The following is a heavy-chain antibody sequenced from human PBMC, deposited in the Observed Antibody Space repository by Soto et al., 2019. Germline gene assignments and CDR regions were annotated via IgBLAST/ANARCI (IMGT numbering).Heavy chain of an antibody. CDR1: GFTFSSFW. CDR2: IKTDGSET. Sequence: GGSLRLSCAASGFTFSSFWMSWVRQAPGKGLEWVANIKTDGSETHYVDSVKGRFTTSRDNPKTSLFLQMNSLRVEDTAVYFCTSDRYPRFYHGSGSYPYYWGQGTPVTVSS. D-gene: IGHD3-10*01. V-gene: IGHV3-7*03. CDR3: TSDRYPRFYHGSGSYPYY. J-gene: IGHJ4*02.